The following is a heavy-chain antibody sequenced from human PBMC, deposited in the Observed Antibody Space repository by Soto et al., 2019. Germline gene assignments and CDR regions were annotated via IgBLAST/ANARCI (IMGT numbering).Heavy chain of an antibody. D-gene: IGHD3-10*01. Sequence: QVQLVESGGGVVQPGRSLRLSCAASGFTFSTYGMHWVRQAPGKGLEWVAVVSYDGSNKYYAESVKGRVTISRDNSKNTLNLQMNSLGAEDTAVYYCARRSLYGSGSFAIMDYWGQGTLVTVSS. J-gene: IGHJ4*02. CDR1: GFTFSTYG. CDR3: ARRSLYGSGSFAIMDY. CDR2: VSYDGSNK. V-gene: IGHV3-30*03.